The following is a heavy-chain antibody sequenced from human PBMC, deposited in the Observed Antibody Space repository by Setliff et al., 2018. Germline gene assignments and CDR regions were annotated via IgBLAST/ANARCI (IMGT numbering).Heavy chain of an antibody. Sequence: GGSLRLSCAASGFTFSTYRMHWVRQAPGKGLEWVAVIWDDGGNKYHADSVKGRFTISRDNSKNTLYLQMNSLRAEDTAVYYCAKAGLSSGWYGNDYWGQGTLVTVSS. CDR3: AKAGLSSGWYGNDY. V-gene: IGHV3-33*06. CDR1: GFTFSTYR. D-gene: IGHD6-19*01. CDR2: IWDDGGNK. J-gene: IGHJ4*02.